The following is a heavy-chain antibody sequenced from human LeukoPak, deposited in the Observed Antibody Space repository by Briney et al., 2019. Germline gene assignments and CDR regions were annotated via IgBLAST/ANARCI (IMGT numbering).Heavy chain of an antibody. V-gene: IGHV4-59*01. CDR2: MYYSGSP. Sequence: PSETLSLTCTVSGGSISGYYWSWIRQPPGKGLEYIGYMYYSGSPNYNPSLKSRVTISVDTSKNQFSLKLTSVTAADTAVYYCATKRFSSGWPPDYWGQGTLVTVSS. CDR3: ATKRFSSGWPPDY. D-gene: IGHD6-25*01. J-gene: IGHJ4*02. CDR1: GGSISGYY.